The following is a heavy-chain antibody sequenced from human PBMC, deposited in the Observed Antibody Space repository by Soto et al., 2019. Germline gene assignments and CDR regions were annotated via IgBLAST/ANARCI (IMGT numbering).Heavy chain of an antibody. J-gene: IGHJ6*02. D-gene: IGHD2-2*01. CDR1: GGTFNSYG. Sequence: SVKVSCKASGGTFNSYGISWVRQAPGQGLEWMGGIIPIFGTTNYAQKFQGRVTITADVSTSTAYMELSSLRSEDTAVYYCARGEIVVVPAATFYYYYGMYVWGQGTTVTVSS. CDR3: ARGEIVVVPAATFYYYYGMYV. CDR2: IIPIFGTT. V-gene: IGHV1-69*13.